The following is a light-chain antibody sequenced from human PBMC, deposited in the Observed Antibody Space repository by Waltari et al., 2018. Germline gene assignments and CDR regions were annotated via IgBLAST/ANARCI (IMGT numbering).Light chain of an antibody. V-gene: IGKV3-20*01. CDR2: GVS. CDR1: QSLGSLY. J-gene: IGKJ5*01. Sequence: VLTQSPDTLSLSPGDRATLSCRASQSLGSLYFAWYQQKPGQAPRLLIHGVSTRAAGVPDRFTGSGSGTDFTLTISRLEPEDFAVYFCQQYGSLPITFGQGARLEIK. CDR3: QQYGSLPIT.